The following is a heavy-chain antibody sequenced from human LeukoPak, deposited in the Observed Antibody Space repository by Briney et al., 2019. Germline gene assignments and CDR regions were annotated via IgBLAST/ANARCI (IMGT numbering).Heavy chain of an antibody. D-gene: IGHD3-16*01. CDR3: ATSMGAVNIDY. CDR1: GLTFGSYT. CDR2: ITATGSRT. J-gene: IGHJ4*02. Sequence: GGSLRLSCTASGLTFGSYTMSWVRQAPGKGLEWVSGITATGSRTYYADSVKGRFTISRDSSRNTLYLQLNSLRADDTAVYYCATSMGAVNIDYWGQGALVTVSS. V-gene: IGHV3-23*01.